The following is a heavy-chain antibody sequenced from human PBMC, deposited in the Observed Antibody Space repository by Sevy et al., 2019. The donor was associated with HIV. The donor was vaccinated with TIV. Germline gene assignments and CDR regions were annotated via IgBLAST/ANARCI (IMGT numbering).Heavy chain of an antibody. D-gene: IGHD6-13*01. CDR1: GFTFSAYW. CDR2: INQGGSEK. CDR3: AIALAAAASS. J-gene: IGHJ5*02. Sequence: GGSLRLSCAASGFTFSAYWMHWVRQAPGKGLEWVANINQGGSEKYYVDSVKGRFTISRDNAKNSLFLQMNSLRAEDTAVYYGAIALAAAASSWGQGALVTVSS. V-gene: IGHV3-7*01.